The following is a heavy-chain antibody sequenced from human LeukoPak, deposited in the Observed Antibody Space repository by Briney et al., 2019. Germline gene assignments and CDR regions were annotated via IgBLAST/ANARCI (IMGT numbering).Heavy chain of an antibody. CDR2: ISGSGGST. CDR3: XXXGXXVXXVXXXXMDV. V-gene: IGHV3-23*01. CDR1: XXTFXXXA. Sequence: SXXTFXXXAMSWVRQAPGKGLEWVSTISGSGGSTYYADSVKGRFTFSRDNSKNTLYVQMNRLRAEDTAVYYCXXXGXXVXXVXXXXMDVWXXXXTVTISS. J-gene: IGHJ6*04.